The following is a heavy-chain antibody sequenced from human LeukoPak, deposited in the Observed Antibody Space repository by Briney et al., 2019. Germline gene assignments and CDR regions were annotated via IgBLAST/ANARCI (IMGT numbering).Heavy chain of an antibody. V-gene: IGHV4-31*03. Sequence: SETLSLTCTISGASISHDGYFWSWIRQHPGKGLEWIGYIYYSGSTYYNPSLEGRVTISMATSKTQFSLSLSSVTAADTALYYCARTVVEPNHFDSWGQGTLVAVSS. CDR2: IYYSGST. CDR3: ARTVVEPNHFDS. J-gene: IGHJ4*02. CDR1: GASISHDGYF. D-gene: IGHD1-14*01.